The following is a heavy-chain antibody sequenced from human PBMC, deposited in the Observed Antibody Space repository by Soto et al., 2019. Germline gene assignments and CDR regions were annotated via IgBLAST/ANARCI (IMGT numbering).Heavy chain of an antibody. CDR3: ARARITIFGVAPPDY. Sequence: VTLKKSGPVLVKPTETHTLTCTVSGFSLSNARMGVSWIRQPPGKALEWLAHIFSNDEKSYSTSLKSRLTISKDTSKSQVVLTMTNMDPVDTATYYCARARITIFGVAPPDYWGQGTLVTVSS. V-gene: IGHV2-26*01. CDR1: GFSLSNARMG. CDR2: IFSNDEK. J-gene: IGHJ4*02. D-gene: IGHD3-3*01.